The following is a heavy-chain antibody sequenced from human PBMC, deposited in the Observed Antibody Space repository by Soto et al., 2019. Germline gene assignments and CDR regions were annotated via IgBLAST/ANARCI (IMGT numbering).Heavy chain of an antibody. D-gene: IGHD3-9*01. CDR3: ARDKGRYDSGMDV. Sequence: SETLSLTCTVSGGSISSYYWSWIRQPPGKGLEWIGYIFYSGSTKYNPSLKSRVTISVDTSKTHFSLNLSSATAADTAVYYCARDKGRYDSGMDVWGQGTTVTVSS. V-gene: IGHV4-59*01. CDR1: GGSISSYY. J-gene: IGHJ6*02. CDR2: IFYSGST.